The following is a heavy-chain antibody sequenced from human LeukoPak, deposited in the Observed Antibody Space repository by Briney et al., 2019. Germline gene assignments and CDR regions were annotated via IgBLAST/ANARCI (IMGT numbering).Heavy chain of an antibody. Sequence: AASVKVSCKASGYTFTSYDINWVRQATGQGLEWMGWMNPNSGNTGYAQKFQGRVTTTRNTSISTAYMELSSLRSEDTAVYYCARTGYCSSTSCYTFHYYYYYGMDVWGQGTTVTVSS. CDR3: ARTGYCSSTSCYTFHYYYYYGMDV. J-gene: IGHJ6*02. CDR2: MNPNSGNT. CDR1: GYTFTSYD. V-gene: IGHV1-8*01. D-gene: IGHD2-2*02.